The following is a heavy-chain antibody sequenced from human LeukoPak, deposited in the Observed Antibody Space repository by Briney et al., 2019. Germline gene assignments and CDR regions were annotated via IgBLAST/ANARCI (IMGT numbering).Heavy chain of an antibody. Sequence: SETLSLTCAVYGGSFSGYYWSWIRQPPGKGLEWIGEINHSGSTNYNPSLKSRVTISVDTSKNQFSLKLSSVTAADTAVYYCARGRSQQLSYFDYWGQGTLVTDSS. J-gene: IGHJ4*02. D-gene: IGHD6-13*01. CDR1: GGSFSGYY. V-gene: IGHV4-34*01. CDR3: ARGRSQQLSYFDY. CDR2: INHSGST.